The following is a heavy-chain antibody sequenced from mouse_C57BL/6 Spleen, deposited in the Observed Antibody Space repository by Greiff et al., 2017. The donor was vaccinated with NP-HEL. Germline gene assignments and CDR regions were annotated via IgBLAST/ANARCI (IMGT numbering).Heavy chain of an antibody. CDR2: ISSGGDYI. D-gene: IGHD2-4*01. CDR1: GFTFSSYA. CDR3: TRDQDYDVWGAMDY. Sequence: EVMLVESGEGLVKPGGSLKLSCAASGFTFSSYAMSWVRQTPDKRLEWVAYISSGGDYIYYADTVKGRFTISRDNARNTLYLQMSSLKSEDTAMYYCTRDQDYDVWGAMDYWGQGTSVTVAS. J-gene: IGHJ4*01. V-gene: IGHV5-9-1*02.